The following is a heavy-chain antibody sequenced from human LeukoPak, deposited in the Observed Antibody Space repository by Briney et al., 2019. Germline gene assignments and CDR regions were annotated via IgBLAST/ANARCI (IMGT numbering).Heavy chain of an antibody. Sequence: PAGSLRLSCAASGFTFSSYGMHWVRQAPGEGLEWVGVISYDGSNKFYADSVKGRFTISRDNSKSTLYLQMNRLRAEDTAVYYCAKSTQLRGGIATDFDSWGQGTLVTVSS. CDR1: GFTFSSYG. CDR2: ISYDGSNK. CDR3: AKSTQLRGGIATDFDS. J-gene: IGHJ4*02. V-gene: IGHV3-30*18. D-gene: IGHD3-16*02.